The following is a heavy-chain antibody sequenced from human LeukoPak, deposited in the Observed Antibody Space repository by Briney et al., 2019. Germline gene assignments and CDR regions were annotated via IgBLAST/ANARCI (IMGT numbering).Heavy chain of an antibody. J-gene: IGHJ4*02. V-gene: IGHV4-59*08. Sequence: PSETLSLTCTVSGGSSSSYYWRWIRQPPGKGLEYIGYIYYSGRANYNLSLKSRVTISEDMSKSQFSLRLSSVTASDTAVYYCARRGSCLGSSCSLDYWGQGTLVTVSS. CDR2: IYYSGRA. CDR1: GGSSSSYY. CDR3: ARRGSCLGSSCSLDY. D-gene: IGHD6-13*01.